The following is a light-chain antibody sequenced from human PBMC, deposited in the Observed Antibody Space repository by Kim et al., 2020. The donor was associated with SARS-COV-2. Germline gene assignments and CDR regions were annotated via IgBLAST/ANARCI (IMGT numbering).Light chain of an antibody. CDR3: QQYVSSLYT. CDR2: GAS. Sequence: EIVLTQSPGTLSLSPGERATLSCRASQSVSHSYLAWYQQKPGQAPRLLIYGASSRATGIPDRFSGSGSGTDFTLTISRLEPDDFAVYYCQQYVSSLYTFGQGTKLEIK. CDR1: QSVSHSY. V-gene: IGKV3-20*01. J-gene: IGKJ2*01.